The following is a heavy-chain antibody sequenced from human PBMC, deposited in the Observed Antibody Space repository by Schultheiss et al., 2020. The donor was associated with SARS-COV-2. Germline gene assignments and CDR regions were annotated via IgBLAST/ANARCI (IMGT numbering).Heavy chain of an antibody. CDR3: ATPYCGGDCYRGGGAFDI. CDR1: GFTFSSYG. Sequence: GGSLRLSCAASGFTFSSYGMHWVRQAPGKGLEWVAVIWYDGSNKYYADSVKGRFTISRDNSKNTLYLQMNSLRAEDTAVFYCATPYCGGDCYRGGGAFDIWGQGTMVTVSS. J-gene: IGHJ3*02. V-gene: IGHV3-33*01. D-gene: IGHD2-21*01. CDR2: IWYDGSNK.